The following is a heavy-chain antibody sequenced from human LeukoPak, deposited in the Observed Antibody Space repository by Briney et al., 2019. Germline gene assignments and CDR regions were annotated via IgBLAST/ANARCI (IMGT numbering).Heavy chain of an antibody. Sequence: PGGSLRLSCVASGFXFSRNAISWVRQAPGKGQEWVSAISGSGGNTYYADSVKGRFTISRDNSKNTLYLQMNSLRAEDTAVYYCAKELHYYGSGSYPDAFDIWGQGTMVTVSS. J-gene: IGHJ3*02. CDR1: GFXFSRNA. CDR3: AKELHYYGSGSYPDAFDI. D-gene: IGHD3-10*01. CDR2: ISGSGGNT. V-gene: IGHV3-23*01.